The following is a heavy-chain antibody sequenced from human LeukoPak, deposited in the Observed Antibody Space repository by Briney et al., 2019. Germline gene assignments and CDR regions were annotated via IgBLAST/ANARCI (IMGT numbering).Heavy chain of an antibody. Sequence: SETLSLTCTASGGSVNTGSFDWSWIRQPPGKALEWIGYIYYTGSTNYNPSLKSRVTISVDTSKNQFSLKLNSVTAADTAVYYCARHYGPWGQGTLVTVSS. D-gene: IGHD3-16*01. CDR2: IYYTGST. CDR3: ARHYGP. J-gene: IGHJ5*02. V-gene: IGHV4-61*01. CDR1: GGSVNTGSFD.